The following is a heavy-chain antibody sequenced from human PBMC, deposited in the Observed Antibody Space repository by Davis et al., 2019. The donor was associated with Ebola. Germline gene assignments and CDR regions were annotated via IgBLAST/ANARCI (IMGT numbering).Heavy chain of an antibody. D-gene: IGHD2-21*01. V-gene: IGHV3-13*01. Sequence: PGGSLRLSCAASGFTFRSYDMHWVRQATGKGLEWVSAIGAAGDTYYPGPVQGRFTISRENAKNSLYLQMNSLRAGDTAVYYCARALFGASAFDIWGQGTMVTVSS. CDR1: GFTFRSYD. CDR3: ARALFGASAFDI. J-gene: IGHJ3*02. CDR2: IGAAGDT.